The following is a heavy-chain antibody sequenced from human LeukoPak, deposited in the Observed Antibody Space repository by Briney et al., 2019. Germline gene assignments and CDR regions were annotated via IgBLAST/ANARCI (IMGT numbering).Heavy chain of an antibody. V-gene: IGHV3-30*18. J-gene: IGHJ4*02. D-gene: IGHD3-16*01. Sequence: GGSLRLSCAASGFTFSSNAMHWVRQARGKGLEWVAVISRDGSDKYYPDSVKGRFTISRDNSKNTLFLQMNSLRTEDTAVYYCAKDWGYASGTYLDSWGQGTLVTVSS. CDR3: AKDWGYASGTYLDS. CDR1: GFTFSSNA. CDR2: ISRDGSDK.